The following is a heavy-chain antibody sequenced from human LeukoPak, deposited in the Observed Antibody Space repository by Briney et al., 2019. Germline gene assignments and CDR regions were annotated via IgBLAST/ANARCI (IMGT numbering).Heavy chain of an antibody. CDR1: GFTVSSNY. CDR3: ARVILGALDY. D-gene: IGHD2-8*02. V-gene: IGHV3-72*01. Sequence: GGSLRLSCAASGFTVSSNYMSWVRQAPGKGLEWIGRTRNKANSYITEYAASVRGRFTISRDDSKNSLYLQMNSLKTEDTAVYYCARVILGALDYWGQGTLVTVSS. J-gene: IGHJ4*02. CDR2: TRNKANSYIT.